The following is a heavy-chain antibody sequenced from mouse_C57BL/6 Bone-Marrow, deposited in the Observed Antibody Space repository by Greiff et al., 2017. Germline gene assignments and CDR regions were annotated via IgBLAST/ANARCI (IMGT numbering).Heavy chain of an antibody. J-gene: IGHJ3*01. V-gene: IGHV14-3*01. D-gene: IGHD3-3*01. CDR2: IDPANGNT. CDR3: ARREGY. CDR1: GFNIKNTY. Sequence: EVQLQQSVAELVRPGASVKFSCKASGFNIKNTYMHWVKQRPEQGLEWIGRIDPANGNTKYAQKFKGQATITADKSSNTAYLKLSSLTSEDTSIYYCARREGYWGQGTMVTVSA.